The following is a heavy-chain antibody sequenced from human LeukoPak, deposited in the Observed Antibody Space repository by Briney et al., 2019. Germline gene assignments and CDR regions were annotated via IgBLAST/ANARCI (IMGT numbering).Heavy chain of an antibody. Sequence: GGSLRLSCAASGFTVSSSYMSWVRQAPGKGLEWVSVIYSGGDTYYAESVKGRFTISRDNSKNTLYLQMSSLRAEDTAVYYCARDARGGYVLDSWGQGTLVTVSS. CDR2: IYSGGDT. V-gene: IGHV3-53*01. CDR3: ARDARGGYVLDS. D-gene: IGHD5-12*01. CDR1: GFTVSSSY. J-gene: IGHJ4*02.